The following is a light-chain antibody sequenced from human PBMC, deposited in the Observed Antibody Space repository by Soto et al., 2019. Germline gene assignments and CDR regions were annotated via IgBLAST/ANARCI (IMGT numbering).Light chain of an antibody. CDR3: LSLDSSLSVV. CDR1: SSNIGAGYD. V-gene: IGLV1-40*01. CDR2: GNT. J-gene: IGLJ2*01. Sequence: VVTQPPSVSGAPGQRVTISCTGSSSNIGAGYDVHWYQQLPGRAPKLLIYGNTNRPSGVPDRFSGSKSGTSASLAITGLQAEDEADYYCLSLDSSLSVVFGGGTKLTVL.